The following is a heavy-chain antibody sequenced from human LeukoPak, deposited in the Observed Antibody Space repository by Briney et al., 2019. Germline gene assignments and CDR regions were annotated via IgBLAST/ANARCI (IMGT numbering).Heavy chain of an antibody. V-gene: IGHV3-53*01. CDR3: ASGLFLSGYLDAFDI. J-gene: IGHJ3*02. CDR1: GFTVNNKY. Sequence: GGSLRLSCAASGFTVNNKYMTWVRQAPGDGLEWVSLIYNDGRTYYADSVKGRCTISRDNLKNVLYLQMNSLKVEDTALYYCASGLFLSGYLDAFDIWGQGTVVTVSS. D-gene: IGHD3-22*01. CDR2: IYNDGRT.